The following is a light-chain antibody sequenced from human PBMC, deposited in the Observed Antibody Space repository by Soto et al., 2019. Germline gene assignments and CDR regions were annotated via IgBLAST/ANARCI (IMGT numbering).Light chain of an antibody. CDR3: QQYGSSPLT. CDR2: GTS. CDR1: QSVSSNY. Sequence: ESVLTQSPGTLSLSPRERATLSCRASQSVSSNYLAWYQQKPGQAPRLLIYGTSKRATGIPDRFSGSGSGTDFPLTISRREPEDFAVYYCQQYGSSPLTFGGGTKVESK. J-gene: IGKJ4*01. V-gene: IGKV3-20*01.